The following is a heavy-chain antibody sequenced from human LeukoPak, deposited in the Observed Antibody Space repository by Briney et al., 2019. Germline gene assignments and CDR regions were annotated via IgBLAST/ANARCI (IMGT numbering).Heavy chain of an antibody. V-gene: IGHV4-34*01. CDR2: INHSGST. J-gene: IGHJ6*03. D-gene: IGHD5-12*01. CDR3: ATSGSAYDRTEYYYYYMDV. Sequence: SETLSLTCAVYGGSFSGYYWSWILQPPGKGLEWIGEINHSGSTNYDPSLKSRVTISVDTSKNQFSLKLSSVTAADTAVYYCATSGSAYDRTEYYYYYMDVWGKGTTVTVSS. CDR1: GGSFSGYY.